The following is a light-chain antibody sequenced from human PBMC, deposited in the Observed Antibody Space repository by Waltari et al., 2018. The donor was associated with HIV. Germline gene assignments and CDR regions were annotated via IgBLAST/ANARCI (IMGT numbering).Light chain of an antibody. CDR1: QTISNY. CDR3: QQTYSLPLT. V-gene: IGKV1-39*01. J-gene: IGKJ3*01. Sequence: DIEMTQSPSPLSASVGDRVSITCRASQTISNYLNWYQQKPGRAPLVLISGGSFRQGGGPSRFSASVSGTDFTLTISGLQPEDVATDYCQQTYSLPLTFGPGTKLDFK. CDR2: GGS.